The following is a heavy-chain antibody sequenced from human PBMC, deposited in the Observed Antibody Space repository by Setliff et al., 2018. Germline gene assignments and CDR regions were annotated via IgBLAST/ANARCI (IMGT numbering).Heavy chain of an antibody. J-gene: IGHJ3*02. CDR2: MSSYNGKT. V-gene: IGHV1-18*01. CDR3: ARDLDYQYYYETSGRDAFDI. D-gene: IGHD3-22*01. CDR1: GYAFITFG. Sequence: GASVKVSCKTSGYAFITFGMSWVRQAPGQGLEWMGWMSSYNGKTNYAQKLQGRVTMTTDTSTSTAYMELRSLRSDDTAVYYCARDLDYQYYYETSGRDAFDIWGLGTMVTVSS.